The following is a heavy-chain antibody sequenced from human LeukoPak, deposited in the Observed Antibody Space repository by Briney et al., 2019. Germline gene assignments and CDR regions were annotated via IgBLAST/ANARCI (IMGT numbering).Heavy chain of an antibody. CDR2: ISYDGSNK. Sequence: GGSLRLSCAASGFTFPNAWMNWVRQAPGKGLEWVAVISYDGSNKYYADSVKGRFTISRDNSKNTLYLQMNSLRAEDTAVYYCARDQDREYYYGMDVWGQGTTVTVSS. CDR3: ARDQDREYYYGMDV. D-gene: IGHD2-15*01. CDR1: GFTFPNAW. V-gene: IGHV3-30-3*01. J-gene: IGHJ6*02.